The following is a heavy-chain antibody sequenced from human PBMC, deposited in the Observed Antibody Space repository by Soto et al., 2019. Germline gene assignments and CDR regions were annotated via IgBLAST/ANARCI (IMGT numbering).Heavy chain of an antibody. CDR3: ARSQGSSTSLEIYYYYYYGMDV. V-gene: IGHV1-69*01. J-gene: IGHJ6*02. CDR1: GGTFGRYA. CDR2: IIPIPGTA. Sequence: QVQLVQSGAEVKKPGSSVKVSCKASGGTFGRYAISWVRQAPGQGLEWMGGIIPIPGTANYAQKFQGRVTIAADESTSTAYMELSSLRSEDTAVYYCARSQGSSTSLEIYYYYYYGMDVWGQGTTVTVS. D-gene: IGHD2-2*01.